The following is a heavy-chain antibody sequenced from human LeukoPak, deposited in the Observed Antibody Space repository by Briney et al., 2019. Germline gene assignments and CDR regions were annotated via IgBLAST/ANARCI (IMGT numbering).Heavy chain of an antibody. CDR3: ARVAGYTTDWYGGGDDY. J-gene: IGHJ4*02. CDR2: INIETGNP. CDR1: GYTFISYA. V-gene: IGHV7-4-1*02. Sequence: ASVKVYCKASGYTFISYALSWVRQAPGQGLEWMGWINIETGNPTYAQGFTGRFVFSLDTSVSTAYLQISSLKADDTAVYYCARVAGYTTDWYGGGDDYWGQGTLVTVSS. D-gene: IGHD6-19*01.